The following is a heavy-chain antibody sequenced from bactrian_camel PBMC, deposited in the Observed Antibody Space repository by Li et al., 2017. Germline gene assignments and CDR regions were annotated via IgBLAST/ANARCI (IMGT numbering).Heavy chain of an antibody. Sequence: HVQLVESGGGSVQAGGSLRLSCGASRYAYSRVCLGWFRQALGKEREGVASINAYGGTTYADSAKGRFTISKDNATNTLYLQMNGLKPEDTGMYYCAADRGWLRDPNVDYPIAPRFFAFWGQGTQVTVS. J-gene: IGHJ4*01. D-gene: IGHD4*01. CDR1: RYAYSRVC. V-gene: IGHV3S1*01. CDR2: INAYGGT. CDR3: AADRGWLRDPNVDYPIAPRFFAF.